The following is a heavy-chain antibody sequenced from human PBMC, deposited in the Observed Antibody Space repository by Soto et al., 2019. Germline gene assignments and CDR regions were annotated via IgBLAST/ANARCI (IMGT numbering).Heavy chain of an antibody. V-gene: IGHV3-74*01. D-gene: IGHD3-22*01. J-gene: IGHJ4*02. CDR1: GFTFSSYW. Sequence: GGSLRLSCAASGFTFSSYWMHWVRQAPGKGLVWVSRINSDGSSTSYADSVKGRFTISRDNAKNTLYLQMNSLRAEDTAVYYCARLDYYDRGFDYWGQGTLVTVSS. CDR3: ARLDYYDRGFDY. CDR2: INSDGSST.